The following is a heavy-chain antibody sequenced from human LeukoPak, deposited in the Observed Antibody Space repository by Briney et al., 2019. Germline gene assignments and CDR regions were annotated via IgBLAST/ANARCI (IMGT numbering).Heavy chain of an antibody. Sequence: GGSPRLSCAASGFTFSSYSMNWVRQAPGKGLEWVSSISSSSSYIYYADSVKGRFTISRDNAKNSLYLQMNSLRAEDTAVYYCAATRITGTTVSDDYWGQGTLVTVSS. CDR2: ISSSSSYI. D-gene: IGHD1-7*01. CDR1: GFTFSSYS. J-gene: IGHJ4*02. CDR3: AATRITGTTVSDDY. V-gene: IGHV3-21*01.